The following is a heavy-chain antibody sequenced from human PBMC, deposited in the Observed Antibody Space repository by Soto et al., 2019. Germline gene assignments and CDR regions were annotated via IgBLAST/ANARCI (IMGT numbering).Heavy chain of an antibody. J-gene: IGHJ6*02. V-gene: IGHV4-30-4*01. CDR2: IYYSGST. CDR1: GGSISSGDYY. Sequence: SETLSLTCTVSGGSISSGDYYWSWIRQPPGKGLEWIGYIYYSGSTYYNPSLKSRVTISVDTSKNQFSLKLSSVTAADTAVYYCARGYDFWSGYYDYYYHFGMDAWGQVTTVTVSS. CDR3: ARGYDFWSGYYDYYYHFGMDA. D-gene: IGHD3-3*01.